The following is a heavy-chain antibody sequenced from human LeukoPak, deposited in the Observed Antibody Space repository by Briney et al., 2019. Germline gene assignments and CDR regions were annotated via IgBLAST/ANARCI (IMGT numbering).Heavy chain of an antibody. CDR1: GFTFSSYG. V-gene: IGHV3-33*01. J-gene: IGHJ5*02. D-gene: IGHD2-2*01. CDR2: IWYDGSNE. Sequence: GGSLRLSCAASGFTFSSYGTHWVRQAPGKGLEWVAVIWYDGSNEYYADSVKGRFTISRDNSKNTLYLQMNSLRAEDTAVYYCARARGGYCSSTSCHGTNWFDPWGQGTLVTVSS. CDR3: ARARGGYCSSTSCHGTNWFDP.